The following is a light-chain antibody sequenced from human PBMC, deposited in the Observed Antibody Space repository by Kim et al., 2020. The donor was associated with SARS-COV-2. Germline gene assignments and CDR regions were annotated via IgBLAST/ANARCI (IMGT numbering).Light chain of an antibody. Sequence: QRVTSSGTGSTSNIGACYEVHLYQLLAGTAPKLLINGNSNRPTGVPDRVSGSKSGTSAFLASTGLQAEDEADYYCQSYDSSLRRVFGGGTQLTVL. V-gene: IGLV1-40*01. CDR1: TSNIGACYE. CDR3: QSYDSSLRRV. J-gene: IGLJ3*02. CDR2: GNS.